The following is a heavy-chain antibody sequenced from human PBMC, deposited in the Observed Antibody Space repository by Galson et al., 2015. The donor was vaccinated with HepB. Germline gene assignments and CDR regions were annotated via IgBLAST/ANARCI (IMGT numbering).Heavy chain of an antibody. J-gene: IGHJ4*02. CDR2: ISGDGTKI. CDR3: VSGLVGGTTH. CDR1: EFTFSNYW. D-gene: IGHD1-26*01. Sequence: SLRLSCAASEFTFSNYWMNWVRQAPGKGLVWVSHISGDGTKINYVGSVEGRFTISRDNAKNTLYLQMNSLRADDTAMYYCVSGLVGGTTHWGQGTLVTVSS. V-gene: IGHV3-74*01.